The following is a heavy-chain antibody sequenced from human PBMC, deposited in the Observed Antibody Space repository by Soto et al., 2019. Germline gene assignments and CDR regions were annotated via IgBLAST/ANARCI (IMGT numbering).Heavy chain of an antibody. CDR1: GGSISRYY. CDR3: ARHPTVTEYYFDY. D-gene: IGHD4-17*01. Sequence: SETLSLTCTVSGGSISRYYWSWIRQPPGKGLEWIGYIYYSGTTNYNPSLKSRVTISVDTSKNQFSLKLSSVTAADTAVYYCARHPTVTEYYFDYWGQGTLVTVSS. V-gene: IGHV4-59*08. CDR2: IYYSGTT. J-gene: IGHJ4*02.